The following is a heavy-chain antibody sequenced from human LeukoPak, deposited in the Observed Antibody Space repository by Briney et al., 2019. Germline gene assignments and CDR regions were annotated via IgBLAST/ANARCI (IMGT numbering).Heavy chain of an antibody. CDR3: ARSIAAAGLDDY. V-gene: IGHV1-8*01. Sequence: ASVKVSCKASGYTFTSYDINWVRQATGQGLEWMGWMNPNSGNTGYAQKFQGRVTMTRNTSISTAYMELSSLRSEDTAVYYCARSIAAAGLDDYWGQGTLVTVSS. D-gene: IGHD6-13*01. CDR1: GYTFTSYD. J-gene: IGHJ4*02. CDR2: MNPNSGNT.